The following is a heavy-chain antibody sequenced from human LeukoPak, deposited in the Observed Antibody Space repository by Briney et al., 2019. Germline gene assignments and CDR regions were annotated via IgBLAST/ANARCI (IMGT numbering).Heavy chain of an antibody. Sequence: PGGSLRLSCAASGFTFSGYEMNWVRQAPGKGLEWVSYISSSGSAIYYADSVKGRFTISRDNAKNSLYVQMNSLRAEDTAVYYCARGRHCSGGSCYFDYWGQGTLVTVSS. J-gene: IGHJ4*02. CDR3: ARGRHCSGGSCYFDY. D-gene: IGHD2-15*01. CDR2: ISSSGSAI. CDR1: GFTFSGYE. V-gene: IGHV3-48*03.